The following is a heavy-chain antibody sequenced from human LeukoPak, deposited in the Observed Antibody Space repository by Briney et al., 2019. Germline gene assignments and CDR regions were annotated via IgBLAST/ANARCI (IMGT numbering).Heavy chain of an antibody. CDR3: ARGFGELLGMVYFDY. V-gene: IGHV4-30-4*08. D-gene: IGHD3-10*01. CDR1: GFTVSSNY. J-gene: IGHJ4*02. CDR2: IYYSGST. Sequence: LRLSCAASGFTVSSNYMSWIRQPPGKGLEWIGYIYYSGSTYYNPSLKSRVTISVDTSRNQFSLKLSSVTAADTAVYYCARGFGELLGMVYFDYWGQGTLVTVSS.